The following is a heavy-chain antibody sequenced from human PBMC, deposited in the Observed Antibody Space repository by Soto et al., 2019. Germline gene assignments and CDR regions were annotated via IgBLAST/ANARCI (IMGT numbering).Heavy chain of an antibody. J-gene: IGHJ4*02. D-gene: IGHD6-13*01. CDR2: IYTSENT. Sequence: PSETLSLTCTVSGGSINSDYWSWIRQPAGKGLEWIGRIYTSENTHYNPSLRSRVNMSLDTSKNQLSLNLTSVTAADTAVYYCARGVGRSSWTSFDSWGQGTLVTVSS. CDR3: ARGVGRSSWTSFDS. V-gene: IGHV4-4*07. CDR1: GGSINSDY.